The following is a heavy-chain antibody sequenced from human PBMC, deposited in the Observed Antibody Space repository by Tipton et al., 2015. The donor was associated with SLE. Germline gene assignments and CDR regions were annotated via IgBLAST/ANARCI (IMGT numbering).Heavy chain of an antibody. CDR1: GGSISSGSYY. V-gene: IGHV4-61*02. Sequence: TLSLTCTVSGGSISSGSYYWSWIRQPAGKGLEWIGRIYTSGSTNYNASLKSRVTISVDTSKNQFSLKLSSVTAADTAVYYCARGVPYDFWSGYSPLYYYYYMDVWGKGTTVTVSS. J-gene: IGHJ6*03. CDR3: ARGVPYDFWSGYSPLYYYYYMDV. CDR2: IYTSGST. D-gene: IGHD3-3*01.